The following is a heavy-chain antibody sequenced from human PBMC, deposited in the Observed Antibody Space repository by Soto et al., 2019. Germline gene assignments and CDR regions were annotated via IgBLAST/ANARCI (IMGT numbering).Heavy chain of an antibody. CDR1: GFTFSSYA. CDR2: ISYDGSNK. J-gene: IGHJ6*02. D-gene: IGHD2-2*01. CDR3: ARDRCCSSTSCYGLYYYYGTDV. V-gene: IGHV3-30-3*01. Sequence: PGGSVRRSCAASGFTFSSYAMHWVRQAPGKGLEGVAVISYDGSNKYYADSVKGRFTISRDNSKNTLYLQMNSLRAEDTAVYYSARDRCCSSTSCYGLYYYYGTDVWGQATTVSVSS.